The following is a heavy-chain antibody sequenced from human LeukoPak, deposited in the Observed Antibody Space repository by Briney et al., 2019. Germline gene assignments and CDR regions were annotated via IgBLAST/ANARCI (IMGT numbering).Heavy chain of an antibody. CDR2: IIPILGIA. V-gene: IGHV1-69*04. J-gene: IGHJ4*02. Sequence: GASVNVSCKASGGTFSSYTISWERQAPGQGLEWMGRIIPILGIANYAQKFQGRVTITADKSTSTAYMELSSLRSEDTAVYYCARDFEYSSSSLDYWGQGTLVTVSS. CDR1: GGTFSSYT. D-gene: IGHD6-6*01. CDR3: ARDFEYSSSSLDY.